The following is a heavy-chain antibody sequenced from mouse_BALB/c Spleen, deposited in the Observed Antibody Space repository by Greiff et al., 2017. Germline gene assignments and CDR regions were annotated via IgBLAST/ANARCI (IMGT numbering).Heavy chain of an antibody. V-gene: IGHV1-14*01. CDR1: GYTFTSYV. CDR3: ARDRGTGTIAY. CDR2: INPYNDGT. J-gene: IGHJ3*01. Sequence: VQLQQSGPELVKPGASVKMSCKASGYTFTSYVMHWVKQKPGQGLEWIGYINPYNDGTKYNEKFKGKATLTSDKSSSTAYMELSSLTSEDSAVYYCARDRGTGTIAYWGQGTLVTVSA. D-gene: IGHD4-1*01.